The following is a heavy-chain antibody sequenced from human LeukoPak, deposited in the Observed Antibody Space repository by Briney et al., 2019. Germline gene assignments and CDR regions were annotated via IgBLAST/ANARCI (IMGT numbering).Heavy chain of an antibody. Sequence: PGGSLRLSCAASGFTFSSYAMHWVRQAPGKGLEWVAVISYDGSNKYYADSVKGRFAISRDNSKNTLYLQMSSLRAEDTAIYYCARGQSARPGPDFDYWGQGTLVTVSS. CDR3: ARGQSARPGPDFDY. J-gene: IGHJ4*02. CDR1: GFTFSSYA. CDR2: ISYDGSNK. V-gene: IGHV3-30*09. D-gene: IGHD1-1*01.